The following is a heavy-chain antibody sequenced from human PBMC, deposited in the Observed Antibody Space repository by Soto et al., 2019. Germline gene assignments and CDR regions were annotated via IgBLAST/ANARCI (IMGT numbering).Heavy chain of an antibody. J-gene: IGHJ4*02. CDR3: ARYQQWLLRFYFDF. V-gene: IGHV3-33*01. CDR1: GFTFSSYG. D-gene: IGHD6-19*01. CDR2: IWYDGSNK. Sequence: QVQLVESGGGVVQPGNSLRLSCAASGFTFSSYGMHWVRQAPGKGLEWVAVIWYDGSNKYYADSVKGRFTISRDNSKNTLDLQMNSLRAEDTAVYYCARYQQWLLRFYFDFWGQGTLVTVSS.